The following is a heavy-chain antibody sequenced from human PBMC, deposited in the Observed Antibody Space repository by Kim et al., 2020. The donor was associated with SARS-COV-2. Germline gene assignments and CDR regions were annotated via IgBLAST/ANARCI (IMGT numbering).Heavy chain of an antibody. CDR3: AKGGGPAWKYCGGDCYSLDY. V-gene: IGHV3-33*06. J-gene: IGHJ4*02. D-gene: IGHD2-21*02. Sequence: GGSLRLSCAASGFTFSSYAMHWVRQAPGKGLEWVAVIWYDGSNKYYADSVKGRFTISRDNSKNTLYLQMNSLRAEDTAVYYCAKGGGPAWKYCGGDCYSLDYWGQGTLVTVSS. CDR2: IWYDGSNK. CDR1: GFTFSSYA.